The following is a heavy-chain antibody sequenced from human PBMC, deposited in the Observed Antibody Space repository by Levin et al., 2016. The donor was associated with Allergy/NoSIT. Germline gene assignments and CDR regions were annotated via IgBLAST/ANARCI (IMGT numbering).Heavy chain of an antibody. V-gene: IGHV5-10-1*01. Sequence: VRQMPGKGLEWMGRIDPRDSYTNYSPSFEGHVTISGDRSIYTAYLQWSSLKASDTAMYYCARRIDSCSGSSCYISADAFDVWGQGTMVTVSS. J-gene: IGHJ3*01. D-gene: IGHD2-2*02. CDR3: ARRIDSCSGSSCYISADAFDV. CDR2: IDPRDSYT.